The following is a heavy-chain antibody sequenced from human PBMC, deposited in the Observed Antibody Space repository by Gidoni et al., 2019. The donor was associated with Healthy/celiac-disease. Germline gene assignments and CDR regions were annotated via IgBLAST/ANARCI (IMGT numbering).Heavy chain of an antibody. CDR3: TRPGSAWYFHY. CDR2: ISGSGDTT. J-gene: IGHJ4*02. Sequence: EVQLLESGGGLVQPGGSLRLSCEASGFTFSSDAMTWVRQAPGKGLEWVSAISGSGDTTYYADSVKGRFTISRDISKNTLFLHMNSLRAEDTAVYYCTRPGSAWYFHYWGQGTLVTVSS. V-gene: IGHV3-23*01. D-gene: IGHD6-19*01. CDR1: GFTFSSDA.